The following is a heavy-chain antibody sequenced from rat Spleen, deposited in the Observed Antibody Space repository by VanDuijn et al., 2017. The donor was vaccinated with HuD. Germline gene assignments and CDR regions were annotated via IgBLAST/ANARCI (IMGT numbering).Heavy chain of an antibody. V-gene: IGHV5-25*01. CDR1: GFTFSNYD. CDR3: ARHNNYWWYFDV. Sequence: EVQLVESGGGLVQPGRSLKLSCAASGFTFSNYDMAWVRQAPTKVLEWVASISPSGGSTYYRDYVKGRFTVSRDNAKSTLYLQIDSLRSKDTATYYCARHNNYWWYFDVVVPGTMVTVSS. D-gene: IGHD1-10*01. CDR2: ISPSGGST. J-gene: IGHJ1*01.